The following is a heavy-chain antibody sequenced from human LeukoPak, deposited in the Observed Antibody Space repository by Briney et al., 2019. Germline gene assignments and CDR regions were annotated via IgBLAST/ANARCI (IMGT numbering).Heavy chain of an antibody. V-gene: IGHV4-59*01. CDR1: GGSINSYY. Sequence: SETLSLTCTVAGGSINSYYWSWIRQPPGKGLEWIGYIHDSGNTNYNPSLKSRVTISIDMYKTQFSLKLSSVTAADTAVYYCARLWGYCSSTSCYGASYFDSWGQGTLVTVSS. CDR3: ARLWGYCSSTSCYGASYFDS. J-gene: IGHJ5*01. D-gene: IGHD2-2*01. CDR2: IHDSGNT.